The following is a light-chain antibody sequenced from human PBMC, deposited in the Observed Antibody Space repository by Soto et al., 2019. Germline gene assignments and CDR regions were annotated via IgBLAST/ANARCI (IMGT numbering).Light chain of an antibody. V-gene: IGKV1-39*01. J-gene: IGKJ3*01. CDR2: DAS. CDR3: QQSYSTPL. CDR1: QTISNW. Sequence: DIQMTQSPSTLSASVGDRVTISFRSSQTISNWLAWYQQKPGKAPKLLIYDASSLESGVPSRFSGSGSGTDFTLTISSLQPEDFATYYCQQSYSTPLFGPGTKVDIK.